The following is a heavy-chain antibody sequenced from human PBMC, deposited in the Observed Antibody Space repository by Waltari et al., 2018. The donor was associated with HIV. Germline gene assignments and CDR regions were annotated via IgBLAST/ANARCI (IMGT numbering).Heavy chain of an antibody. CDR2: ISSSSSYI. Sequence: EVQLVESGGGLVKPGESLRLYCAASGFTLRSYNMNWVRQAPGKGLEWVSSISSSSSYIYYADSVKGRFTISRDNAKNSLYLQMNSLRAEDTAVYYCARVRFLDDYWGQGTLVTVSS. V-gene: IGHV3-21*01. D-gene: IGHD3-3*01. CDR3: ARVRFLDDY. J-gene: IGHJ4*02. CDR1: GFTLRSYN.